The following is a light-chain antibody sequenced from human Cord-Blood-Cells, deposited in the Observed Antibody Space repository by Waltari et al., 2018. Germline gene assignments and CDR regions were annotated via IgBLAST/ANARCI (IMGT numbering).Light chain of an antibody. CDR1: RTDVGGSNY. CDR3: SSYTSSSTWV. Sequence: QSALTHPASVSGSPAPSLTISCTGTRTDVGGSNYGSWYQQHPGKAPKLMLYDVSNRPSGVSKRFSGSKSGNTASLTISGLQAEDEADYYCSSYTSSSTWVFGGGTKLTVL. V-gene: IGLV2-14*01. J-gene: IGLJ3*02. CDR2: DVS.